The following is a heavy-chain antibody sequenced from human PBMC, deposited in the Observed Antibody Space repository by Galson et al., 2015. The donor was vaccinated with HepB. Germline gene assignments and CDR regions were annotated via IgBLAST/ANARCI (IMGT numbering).Heavy chain of an antibody. J-gene: IGHJ4*02. V-gene: IGHV3-30*07. Sequence: SLRLSCAVSGFTFSRHAFHWVRQAPGRGLEWVALFSSDYTSKFYADSVMGRLTISRDNSKDTVYLQMNSLRDEDTAVYYCASDCDGSGSFYNMLGYWGQGTMVTVSS. CDR1: GFTFSRHA. D-gene: IGHD3-10*01. CDR2: FSSDYTSK. CDR3: ASDCDGSGSFYNMLGY.